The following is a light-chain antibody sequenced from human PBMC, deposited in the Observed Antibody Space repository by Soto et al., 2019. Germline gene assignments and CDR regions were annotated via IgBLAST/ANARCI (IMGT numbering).Light chain of an antibody. CDR3: QQYYSYPHT. CDR1: QGISSY. Sequence: AIRMTQSPSSFSASTGARVTITCRASQGISSYLAWYQQKPGKAPKLLIYAASTLQSGVPSRFSGSGSVTDFTLTISCLQSEDFATYYCQQYYSYPHTFGQGTKLEIK. V-gene: IGKV1-8*01. J-gene: IGKJ2*01. CDR2: AAS.